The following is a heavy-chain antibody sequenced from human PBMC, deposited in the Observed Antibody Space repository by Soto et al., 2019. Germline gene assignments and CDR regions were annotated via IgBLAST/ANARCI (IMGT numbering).Heavy chain of an antibody. V-gene: IGHV1-3*01. D-gene: IGHD1-1*01. Sequence: QVQLVQSGAEVTKPGASVRISCKASGYTFTTYAMHWVRQAPGQRLEWMGWIDAGNGRTKYSQKFQGRVSITRDTSARTAYMELSSLRSEDTAVYYCARGRWTQTTADYYLDYWGQGTLVAVSS. CDR2: IDAGNGRT. J-gene: IGHJ4*02. CDR3: ARGRWTQTTADYYLDY. CDR1: GYTFTTYA.